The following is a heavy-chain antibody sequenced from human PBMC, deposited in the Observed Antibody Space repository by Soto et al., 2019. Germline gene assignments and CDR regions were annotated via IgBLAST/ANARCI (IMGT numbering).Heavy chain of an antibody. CDR3: AFVFSFDCYTYYFDF. CDR2: MSYSGST. V-gene: IGHV4-59*08. Sequence: PSETLSLTCTVSGASISGYHWGWIRQPPGKGLEWIGYMSYSGSTNYSPSLKSRVTMSVDTSRNQFSLKLNSVTAADTAMYYCAFVFSFDCYTYYFDFFCQGSPVPVSS. CDR1: GASISGYH. J-gene: IGHJ4*02. D-gene: IGHD2-21*02.